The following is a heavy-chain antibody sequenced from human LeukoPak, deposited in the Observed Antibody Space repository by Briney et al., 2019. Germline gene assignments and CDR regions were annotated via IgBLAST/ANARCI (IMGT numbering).Heavy chain of an antibody. CDR3: AKGSYYDSSGSFYFDY. CDR2: ISGSGDNT. D-gene: IGHD3-22*01. Sequence: GGSLRLFCAASGFTFSSYAMSWVRQAPGKGLEWVSGISGSGDNTYYADSVKGRFTISRDNSKNTLYVQVNSLGTEDTAAYYCAKGSYYDSSGSFYFDYWGQGTLVTVSS. V-gene: IGHV3-23*01. CDR1: GFTFSSYA. J-gene: IGHJ4*02.